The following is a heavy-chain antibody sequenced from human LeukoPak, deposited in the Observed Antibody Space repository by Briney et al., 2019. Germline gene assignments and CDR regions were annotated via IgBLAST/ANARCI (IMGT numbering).Heavy chain of an antibody. Sequence: GGSLRLSCAASGFTFSSYAMSCGRQAPGKGLEWVSALSGSGGTTYYADSVKGRFTISRDNSKNTLYLQMNSLRAEDTAVYYCAKGQQLETNWGQGTLVTVSS. V-gene: IGHV3-23*01. J-gene: IGHJ4*02. D-gene: IGHD6-13*01. CDR3: AKGQQLETN. CDR1: GFTFSSYA. CDR2: LSGSGGTT.